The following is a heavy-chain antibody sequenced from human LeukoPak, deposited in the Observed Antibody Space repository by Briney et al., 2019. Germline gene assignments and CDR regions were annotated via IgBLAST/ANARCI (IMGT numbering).Heavy chain of an antibody. CDR2: IYPGDSDT. V-gene: IGHV5-51*01. D-gene: IGHD5/OR15-5a*01. Sequence: GESLKISRKGSGYSFTSYWIGWVRQMPGKGLEWMGIIYPGDSDTRYSPSFQGQVTISADKSISTAYLQWGSLKASDTAIYFCARTRGLVMSANDYWGQGTLVVVSS. CDR1: GYSFTSYW. CDR3: ARTRGLVMSANDY. J-gene: IGHJ4*02.